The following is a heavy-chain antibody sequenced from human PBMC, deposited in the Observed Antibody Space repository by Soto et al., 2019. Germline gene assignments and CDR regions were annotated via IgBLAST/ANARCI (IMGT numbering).Heavy chain of an antibody. V-gene: IGHV4-59*01. D-gene: IGHD3-22*01. CDR3: ARVGVIYYDSSGYYYSGAFDY. CDR1: GGSISSYY. CDR2: IYYSGST. J-gene: IGHJ4*02. Sequence: QVQLQESGPGLVKPSETLSLTCTVSGGSISSYYWSWIRQPPGKGLEWIGYIYYSGSTNYNPSLKSRVTISVDTSKNQFSLKLSSVTAADTAVYYCARVGVIYYDSSGYYYSGAFDYWGQGTLVTVSS.